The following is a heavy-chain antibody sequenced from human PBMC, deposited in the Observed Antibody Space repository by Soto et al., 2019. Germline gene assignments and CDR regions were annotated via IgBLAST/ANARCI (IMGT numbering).Heavy chain of an antibody. D-gene: IGHD3-3*01. Sequence: QVQLQESGPGLVKPSQTLSLTCTVSGGSISSGGYYWSWIRQHPGKGLEWIGYIYYSGSTYYNPSLKSRVTISVDTSKNQFSLKLSSVTAADTAVYYCARDANYDFWSGADSSSYYYYGMDVWGQGTTVTVSS. J-gene: IGHJ6*01. V-gene: IGHV4-31*03. CDR3: ARDANYDFWSGADSSSYYYYGMDV. CDR1: GGSISSGGYY. CDR2: IYYSGST.